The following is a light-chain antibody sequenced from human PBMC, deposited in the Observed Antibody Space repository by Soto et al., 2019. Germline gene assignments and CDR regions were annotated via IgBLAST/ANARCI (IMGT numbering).Light chain of an antibody. Sequence: QSALTQPASVSGSPGQSITISCTGTSGDIGGYNYVSWYQQHPGKAPKLLISEVTNRPSGVSNRFSGSKSGNTASLTISGLQAEDEADYYCSSYTINITPVVFGGGTKLTVL. CDR1: SGDIGGYNY. CDR2: EVT. CDR3: SSYTINITPVV. V-gene: IGLV2-14*01. J-gene: IGLJ2*01.